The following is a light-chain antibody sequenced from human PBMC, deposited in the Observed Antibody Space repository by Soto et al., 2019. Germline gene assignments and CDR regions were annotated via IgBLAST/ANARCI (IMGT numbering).Light chain of an antibody. Sequence: QSVLTQPASVSGSPGQSITISCTGTSSDVGSYNFVSWYHQHPGKAPKLMIYEGSKRPSGVSNRFSGSKSGNTASLTISGLQAEDEADYYCCSYAGDSAWVFGGGTKVTVL. CDR3: CSYAGDSAWV. J-gene: IGLJ3*02. CDR2: EGS. V-gene: IGLV2-23*01. CDR1: SSDVGSYNF.